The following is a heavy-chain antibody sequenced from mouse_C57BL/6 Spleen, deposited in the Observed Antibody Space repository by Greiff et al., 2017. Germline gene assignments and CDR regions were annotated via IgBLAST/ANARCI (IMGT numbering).Heavy chain of an antibody. CDR3: ARSQGFLLPGAMDY. CDR2: INPSNGGT. CDR1: GYTFTSYW. J-gene: IGHJ4*01. Sequence: VQLQQSGTELVKPGASVKLSCKASGYTFTSYWMHWVKQRPGQGLEWIGNINPSNGGTNYNEKFKSKSTLTVDKSSSTAYMQLSSLTSEDSAVSYCARSQGFLLPGAMDYWGQGTSVTVSS. D-gene: IGHD2-1*01. V-gene: IGHV1-53*01.